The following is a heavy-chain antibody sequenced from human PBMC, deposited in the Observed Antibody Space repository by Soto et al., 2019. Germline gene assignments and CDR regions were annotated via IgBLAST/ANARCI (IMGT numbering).Heavy chain of an antibody. V-gene: IGHV1-69*12. CDR1: GCTFSSYA. Sequence: QVQLVQSGAEVKKPGSSVKVSCKASGCTFSSYAISWVRQAPGQVLEGMGGIIPIFGTANYAQKFQGRVTITADESTSTAYMELSSLRSEDTAVYYCARGALAATGFDYWGQGTLVTVSS. J-gene: IGHJ4*02. CDR3: ARGALAATGFDY. CDR2: IIPIFGTA. D-gene: IGHD2-15*01.